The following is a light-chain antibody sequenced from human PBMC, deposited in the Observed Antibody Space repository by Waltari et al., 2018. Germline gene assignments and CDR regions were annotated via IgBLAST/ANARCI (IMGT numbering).Light chain of an antibody. CDR3: QQYYSTPGT. Sequence: DIVMTQSPDSLAVSLGERATIHYKSSQSVLYSSNNKNYLAWYQQKPGQPPKLLIYWASTRESGVPDRFSGSGSGTDFTLTISSLQAEDVAVYYCQQYYSTPGTFGQGTKVEIK. V-gene: IGKV4-1*01. J-gene: IGKJ1*01. CDR2: WAS. CDR1: QSVLYSSNNKNY.